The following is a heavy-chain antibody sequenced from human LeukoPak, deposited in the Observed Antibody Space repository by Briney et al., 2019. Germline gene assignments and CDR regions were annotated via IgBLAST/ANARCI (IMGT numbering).Heavy chain of an antibody. V-gene: IGHV3-7*01. CDR1: GFTFSSRDW. CDR3: ARPYYYSSGSLPY. Sequence: GGSLRLSCVASGFTFSSRDWMTWVRQAPGKGLEWVANIKQDGSEKNYVDSVKGRFTISRDNAKNSLHLQMNSLRAEDTAVYFCARPYYYSSGSLPYWGQGTLVTVSS. D-gene: IGHD3-10*01. J-gene: IGHJ4*02. CDR2: IKQDGSEK.